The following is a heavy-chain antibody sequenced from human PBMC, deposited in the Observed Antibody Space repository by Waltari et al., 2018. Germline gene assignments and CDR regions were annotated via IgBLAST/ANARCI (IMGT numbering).Heavy chain of an antibody. J-gene: IGHJ2*01. Sequence: QVQLVQSGAEVKKPGASVKVSCKASGYTFTSYAMHWVRQAPGQRLEWMGWINAGNGNTKYSQEFQGRVTITRDTSASTAYMELSSLRSEDMAVDYCARGGSGSPWYFDLWGRGTLVTVSS. V-gene: IGHV1-3*03. D-gene: IGHD3-10*01. CDR3: ARGGSGSPWYFDL. CDR2: INAGNGNT. CDR1: GYTFTSYA.